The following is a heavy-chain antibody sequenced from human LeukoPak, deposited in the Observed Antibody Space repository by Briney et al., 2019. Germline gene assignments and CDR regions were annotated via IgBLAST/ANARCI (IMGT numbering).Heavy chain of an antibody. CDR1: GGSISNSY. Sequence: PSETLSLTCTVSGGSISNSYWSWIRQPPGKGLEWIGEINHSGSTNYNPSLKSRVTISVDTSKNQFSLKLSSVTAADTAVYYCAREFSSSWRRGYFDYWGQGTLVTVSS. V-gene: IGHV4-34*01. J-gene: IGHJ4*02. CDR3: AREFSSSWRRGYFDY. CDR2: INHSGST. D-gene: IGHD6-13*01.